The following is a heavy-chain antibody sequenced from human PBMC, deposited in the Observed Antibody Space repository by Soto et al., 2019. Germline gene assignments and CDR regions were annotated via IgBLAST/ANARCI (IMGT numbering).Heavy chain of an antibody. CDR3: AKHEGYCSSTTCSNFDS. J-gene: IGHJ4*02. D-gene: IGHD2-2*01. Sequence: GESLKISCRGSGFTFTNYWIVWVRQMPGKGLEWMGIIYPGDSDTSYSPSFQGQVTISADKSINTAYLHWSSLKASDTAMYYCAKHEGYCSSTTCSNFDSWGQGTLVTVSS. CDR1: GFTFTNYW. CDR2: IYPGDSDT. V-gene: IGHV5-51*01.